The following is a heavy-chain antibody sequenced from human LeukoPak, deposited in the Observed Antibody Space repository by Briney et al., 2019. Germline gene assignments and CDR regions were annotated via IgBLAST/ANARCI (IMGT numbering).Heavy chain of an antibody. CDR2: ITQSGGTT. CDR3: AKDWGTDYGAWGGH. V-gene: IGHV3-23*01. Sequence: GGSLRLSCAASGFTFSDYAMSWVRQAPGKGLEWVSAITQSGGTTYYADSVKGRCTISRDRSKDTLYLQMNSLRAEDTAVYYCAKDWGTDYGAWGGHWGQGTLVTVSS. D-gene: IGHD4/OR15-4a*01. J-gene: IGHJ4*02. CDR1: GFTFSDYA.